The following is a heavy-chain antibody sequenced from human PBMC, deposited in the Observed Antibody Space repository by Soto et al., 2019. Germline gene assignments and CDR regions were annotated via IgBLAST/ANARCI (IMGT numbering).Heavy chain of an antibody. CDR1: GYTFTSYG. CDR2: ISAYNGNT. V-gene: IGHV1-18*01. J-gene: IGHJ6*02. Sequence: ASVKVSCKASGYTFTSYGISWVQQAPGQGLEWMGRISAYNGNTNYAQKLQGRVTMTRDTSTSTVYMELSSLRSEDTAVYYCASSSRNYYGMDVWGQGTTVTVSS. CDR3: ASSSRNYYGMDV. D-gene: IGHD6-6*01.